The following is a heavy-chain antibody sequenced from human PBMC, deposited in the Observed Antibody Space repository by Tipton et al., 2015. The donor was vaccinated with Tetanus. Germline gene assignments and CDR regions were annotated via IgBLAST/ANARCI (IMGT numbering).Heavy chain of an antibody. CDR1: GSSITIFYYY. D-gene: IGHD4-17*01. CDR2: IYYTGST. Sequence: TLSLTFTVSGSSITIFYYYFAFIRQPPGKGPEWIGSIYYTGSTYYNPSLKSRVTISEDTSKNQFSLKRSSVAAADTAVYYCARGGGDYGYYFDYWSQGTLVTVSS. CDR3: ARGGGDYGYYFDY. V-gene: IGHV4-39*07. J-gene: IGHJ4*02.